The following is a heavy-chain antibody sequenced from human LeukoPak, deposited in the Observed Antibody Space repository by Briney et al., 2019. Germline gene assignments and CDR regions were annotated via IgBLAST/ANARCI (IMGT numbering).Heavy chain of an antibody. CDR2: ISNSSSYI. D-gene: IGHD3-10*01. V-gene: IGHV3-11*06. Sequence: PGGSLRLSCAASGFTFSDYYMNWIRQAPGKGLEWVAYISNSSSYIYYADSVKGRFTISRDNAKNSLYLQMNSLRAEDTAVYYCARDPVIRSSYDYWGQGTLVTVSS. CDR1: GFTFSDYY. J-gene: IGHJ4*02. CDR3: ARDPVIRSSYDY.